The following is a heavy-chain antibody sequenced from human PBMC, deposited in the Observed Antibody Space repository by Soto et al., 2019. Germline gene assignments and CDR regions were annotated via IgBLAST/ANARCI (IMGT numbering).Heavy chain of an antibody. Sequence: GGSLRLSCAASGFTFSSYAMSWVRQAPGKGLEWVSAISGSGGSTYYADSVKGRFTISRDNSKNTLYLQMNSLRAEDTAVYYCAKDRWFGELLSTHRPFDYWGQGTLVTVSS. J-gene: IGHJ4*02. CDR1: GFTFSSYA. CDR3: AKDRWFGELLSTHRPFDY. D-gene: IGHD3-10*01. V-gene: IGHV3-23*01. CDR2: ISGSGGST.